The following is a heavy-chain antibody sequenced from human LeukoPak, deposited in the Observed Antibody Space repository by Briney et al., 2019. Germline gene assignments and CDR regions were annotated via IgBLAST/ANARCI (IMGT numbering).Heavy chain of an antibody. CDR2: IIPMIGTT. CDR3: ARSARWGSKNYSSGIYQYSYMDV. J-gene: IGHJ6*03. Sequence: SVKVSCKASEDTFTSFAISWVRQAPGQGLEWMGGIIPMIGTTNSAQKFQGRVTMTADKSTSTAYMDLRRLTSDDTAVYFCARSARWGSKNYSSGIYQYSYMDVWGKGTTVTISS. CDR1: EDTFTSFA. D-gene: IGHD3-10*01. V-gene: IGHV1-69*06.